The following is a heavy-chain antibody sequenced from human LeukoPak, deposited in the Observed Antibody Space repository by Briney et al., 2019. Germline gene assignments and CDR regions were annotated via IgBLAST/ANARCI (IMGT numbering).Heavy chain of an antibody. D-gene: IGHD6-13*01. J-gene: IGHJ6*04. V-gene: IGHV5-10-1*01. CDR3: ACSSWYYYYYGMDA. Sequence: GEALRISCWGSGSSFTSYWISWGRQMPGKGRAWMGRIDPSDSYTNYSPSFQGHVTISADKSISTAYLQWSSLKASDTAMYYCACSSWYYYYYGMDAWGKGTTVTVSS. CDR2: IDPSDSYT. CDR1: GSSFTSYW.